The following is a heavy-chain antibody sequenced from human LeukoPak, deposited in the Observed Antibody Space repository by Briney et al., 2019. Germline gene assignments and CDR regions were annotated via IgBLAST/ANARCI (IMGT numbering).Heavy chain of an antibody. CDR3: ARGSGWYPRYYYYGMDV. CDR1: GDSVSSNSAA. Sequence: SQTFSLTCAISGDSVSSNSAAWNWIRQSPSRGLEWLGRTYYRSKWYNDYAVSVKSRITINPDTSKNQFSLQLNSVTPEDTAVYYCARGSGWYPRYYYYGMDVWGQGTTVTVSS. CDR2: TYYRSKWYN. J-gene: IGHJ6*02. V-gene: IGHV6-1*01. D-gene: IGHD6-19*01.